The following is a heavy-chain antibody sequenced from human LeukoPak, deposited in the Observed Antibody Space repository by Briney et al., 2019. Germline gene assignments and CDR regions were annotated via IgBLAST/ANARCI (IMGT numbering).Heavy chain of an antibody. J-gene: IGHJ5*02. CDR2: IYYSGST. CDR3: AKRLWSSSTSCYDCWFDP. V-gene: IGHV4-59*01. D-gene: IGHD2-2*01. CDR1: GGSISSYY. Sequence: SETLSLTCTVSGGSISSYYWSWIRQPPGKGLEWIGYIYYSGSTNYNPSLKSRVTISVDTSKNQFSLKLSSVTAADTAVYYCAKRLWSSSTSCYDCWFDPWGQGTLVTVSS.